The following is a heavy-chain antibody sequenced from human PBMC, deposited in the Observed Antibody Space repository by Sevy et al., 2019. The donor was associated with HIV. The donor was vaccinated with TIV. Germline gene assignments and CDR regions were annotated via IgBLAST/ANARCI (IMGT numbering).Heavy chain of an antibody. D-gene: IGHD2-21*01. J-gene: IGHJ4*02. CDR3: ARRDVNHQFLLDY. CDR1: GFTFHDYA. Sequence: GGPLRLSCAASGFTFHDYAMHWVRQAPGKGLEWLSSISYDERDIYYLDSVRGRFSVSRDNSKQTLFLQMDSLGPEDTAIYYCARRDVNHQFLLDYWGQGILVTVSS. CDR2: ISYDERDI. V-gene: IGHV3-30*03.